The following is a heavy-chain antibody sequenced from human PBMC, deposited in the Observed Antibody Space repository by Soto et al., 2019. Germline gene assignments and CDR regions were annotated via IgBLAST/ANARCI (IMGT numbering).Heavy chain of an antibody. CDR1: GFTFSSYA. CDR3: AKGETGSYHILPGYYGTFDT. J-gene: IGHJ4*02. CDR2: ISGSGDGT. D-gene: IGHD3-9*01. Sequence: EVQLLESGGGLVQPGGSLRLSCATSGFTFSSYAMSWVRQAPGKGLEWVSTISGSGDGTYYADSVKGRFTISRDNFKNTLYLQMNSLRAEDTAVYYCAKGETGSYHILPGYYGTFDTWGQGTLVPVSS. V-gene: IGHV3-23*01.